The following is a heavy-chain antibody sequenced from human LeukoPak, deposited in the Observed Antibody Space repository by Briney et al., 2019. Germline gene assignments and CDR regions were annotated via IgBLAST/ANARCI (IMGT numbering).Heavy chain of an antibody. CDR1: GYSFATHW. J-gene: IGHJ3*02. Sequence: GESLKISSKGAGYSFATHWIACVRPMPGKGLEWMGIIYPGDSDTRYNPSFQRQVTISADQSISTAYLQWSSLKASDTAMYYCTRTMVRGVSGDAFDIWGQGTLVTVSS. V-gene: IGHV5-51*01. D-gene: IGHD3-10*01. CDR2: IYPGDSDT. CDR3: TRTMVRGVSGDAFDI.